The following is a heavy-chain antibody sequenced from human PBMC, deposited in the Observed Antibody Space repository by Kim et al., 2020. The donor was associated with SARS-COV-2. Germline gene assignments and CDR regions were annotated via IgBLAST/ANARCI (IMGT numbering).Heavy chain of an antibody. CDR3: ARQALGSGYYY. CDR2: SGCP. D-gene: IGHD3-22*01. Sequence: SGCPYYSPSLKSRVTIPLDTSKNQFSLKLTSVTAADTAVYYCARQALGSGYYYWGQGTLVTVSS. V-gene: IGHV4-39*01. J-gene: IGHJ4*02.